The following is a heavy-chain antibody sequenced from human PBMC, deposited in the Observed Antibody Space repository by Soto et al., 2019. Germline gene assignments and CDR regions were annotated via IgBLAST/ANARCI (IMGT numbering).Heavy chain of an antibody. CDR3: ARDLGYCSSTSCSLPQPDY. Sequence: QVQLVESGGGVVQPGRSLRLSCAASGFTFSSYGMHWVRQAPGKGLEWVAVIWYDGSNKYYADSVKGRFTISRDNSKNTLYLQMNSLRAEDTAVYYCARDLGYCSSTSCSLPQPDYWGQGTLVTVSS. CDR2: IWYDGSNK. V-gene: IGHV3-33*01. D-gene: IGHD2-2*01. CDR1: GFTFSSYG. J-gene: IGHJ4*02.